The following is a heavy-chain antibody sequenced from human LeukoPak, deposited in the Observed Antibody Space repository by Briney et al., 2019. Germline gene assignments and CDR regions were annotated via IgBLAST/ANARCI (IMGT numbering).Heavy chain of an antibody. CDR2: INHGGST. D-gene: IGHD2-2*01. V-gene: IGHV4-34*01. J-gene: IGHJ3*02. Sequence: PSETLSLTCAVYGGSFSGYYWSWIRQPPGKGLEWIGEINHGGSTNYNPSLKSRVTISVDTSKNQFSLKLSSVTAADTAVYYCAAPLPLYCSSTSCAKDAFDIWGQGTMVTVSS. CDR1: GGSFSGYY. CDR3: AAPLPLYCSSTSCAKDAFDI.